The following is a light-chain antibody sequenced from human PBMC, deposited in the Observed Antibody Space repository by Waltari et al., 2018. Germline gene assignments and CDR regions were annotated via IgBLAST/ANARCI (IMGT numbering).Light chain of an antibody. CDR2: RNN. CDR3: AAWDDSLNIWV. J-gene: IGLJ3*02. Sequence: QSVLTQPPSASGTPGQRVTISCSGSSSNIGNNFVFWYQRLPGTAPKLLIYRNNQRPSGVPDRFSGSKSGTSASLAISGLRSEDEADYYCAAWDDSLNIWVFGGGTKLTVL. CDR1: SSNIGNNF. V-gene: IGLV1-47*01.